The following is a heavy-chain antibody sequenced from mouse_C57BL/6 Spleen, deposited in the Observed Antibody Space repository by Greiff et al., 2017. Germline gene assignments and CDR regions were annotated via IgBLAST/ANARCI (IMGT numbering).Heavy chain of an antibody. D-gene: IGHD1-1*01. CDR1: GYSFTDYN. V-gene: IGHV1-39*01. Sequence: LVESGPELVKPGASVKISCKASGYSFTDYNMNWVKQSNGKSLEWIGVINPNYGTTSYNQKFKGKATLTVDQSSSTAYMQLNSLTSEDSAVYYCAREGYGSSWNWYFDVWGTGTTVTVSS. J-gene: IGHJ1*03. CDR2: INPNYGTT. CDR3: AREGYGSSWNWYFDV.